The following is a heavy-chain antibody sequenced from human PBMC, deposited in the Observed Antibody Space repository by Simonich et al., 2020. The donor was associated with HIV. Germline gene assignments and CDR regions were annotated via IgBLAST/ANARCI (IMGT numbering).Heavy chain of an antibody. J-gene: IGHJ4*02. D-gene: IGHD2-2*01. CDR1: GGSFSGYY. CDR3: ARGFYQRLYYFDY. CDR2: INHSGST. Sequence: QVQLQQWGAGLLKPSETLSLTCAVYGGSFSGYYWSWIRQPPGTGLEWIGEINHSGSTNYNPSLKSRVTISVDTSKNQFSLKLSSVIAADTAVYYCARGFYQRLYYFDYWGQGTLVTVSS. V-gene: IGHV4-34*01.